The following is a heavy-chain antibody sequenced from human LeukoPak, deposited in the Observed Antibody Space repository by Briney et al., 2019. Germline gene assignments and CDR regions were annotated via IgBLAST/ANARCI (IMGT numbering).Heavy chain of an antibody. Sequence: GASVKVSCKASGYTFTGYYMHWVRQAPGQGLEWMGWINPNSGGTNYAQKFQGRVTMTRDTSISTAYMELSRLRSDDTAVYYCASPVWFGELLDVDAFDIWGQGTMVTVSS. V-gene: IGHV1-2*02. CDR3: ASPVWFGELLDVDAFDI. CDR1: GYTFTGYY. J-gene: IGHJ3*02. CDR2: INPNSGGT. D-gene: IGHD3-10*01.